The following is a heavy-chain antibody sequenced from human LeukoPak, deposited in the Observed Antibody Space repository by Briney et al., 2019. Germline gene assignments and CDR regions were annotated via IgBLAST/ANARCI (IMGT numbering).Heavy chain of an antibody. CDR3: ARVAARGYYYMDV. J-gene: IGHJ6*03. CDR1: GFTFTSYS. D-gene: IGHD3-10*01. Sequence: SGGSLRLSCSAFGFTFTSYSMNWVRQAPGKGLEWVANIKEDGSDKYYVDSVKGRFTISRDNAKSSLYLQMNSLRGEDTAVYYCARVAARGYYYMDVWGKGTTVTVSS. V-gene: IGHV3-7*01. CDR2: IKEDGSDK.